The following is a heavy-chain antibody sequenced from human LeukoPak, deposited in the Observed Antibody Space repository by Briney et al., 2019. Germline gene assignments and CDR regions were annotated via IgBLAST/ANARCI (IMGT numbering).Heavy chain of an antibody. CDR1: GNIFSTDS. D-gene: IGHD1-7*01. J-gene: IGHJ4*02. V-gene: IGHV5-51*01. Sequence: PGESLKISCKGPGNIFSTDSFAWVRQMPGKGLEWMGVIYAGDADTRYSPSFQGQVTISADKSLNTAYLQWTNLKASDTAMYYCARFRGELMDGSDFCGQGTLVTVSS. CDR3: ARFRGELMDGSDF. CDR2: IYAGDADT.